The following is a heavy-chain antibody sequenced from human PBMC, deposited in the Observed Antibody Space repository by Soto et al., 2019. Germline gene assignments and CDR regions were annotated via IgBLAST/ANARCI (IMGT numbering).Heavy chain of an antibody. V-gene: IGHV3-30-3*01. J-gene: IGHJ2*01. CDR3: ARDPLWGTALVLWYFDL. D-gene: IGHD5-18*01. Sequence: GGSLRLSCAASGFTFSTYAMHWVRQAPGKGLEWVAVISYDGSNRYYADSVKGRFTISRDNSKNTLYLQMNSLRAEDTAVYYCARDPLWGTALVLWYFDLWGGGTLVTVSS. CDR1: GFTFSTYA. CDR2: ISYDGSNR.